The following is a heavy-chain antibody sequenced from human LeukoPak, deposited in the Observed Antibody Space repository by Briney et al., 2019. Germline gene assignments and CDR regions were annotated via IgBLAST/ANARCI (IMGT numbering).Heavy chain of an antibody. D-gene: IGHD6-13*01. CDR2: ISANNNNT. Sequence: ASVKVSCKASGYSFTTYGISWVRQAPGQGLEWMGWISANNNNTDNVQKLQGRVTMTTDTSTSTAYMELRSLRSDDTAVYYCARDVVAAAGTWDYWGQGTLVTVSS. J-gene: IGHJ4*02. V-gene: IGHV1-18*01. CDR1: GYSFTTYG. CDR3: ARDVVAAAGTWDY.